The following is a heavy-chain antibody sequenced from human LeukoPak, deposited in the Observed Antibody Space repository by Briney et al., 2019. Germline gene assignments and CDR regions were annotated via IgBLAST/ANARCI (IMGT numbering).Heavy chain of an antibody. V-gene: IGHV4-59*01. D-gene: IGHD2-8*02. Sequence: SETLSLTCTVSAGSIRSYYWSWIRQPPGKGLEWIGYIYYSGSTNYNPSLKSRVTISVDTSKNQFSLKLSSVTAADTAVYYCATNTAGAFDIWGQGTMVTVSS. CDR3: ATNTAGAFDI. CDR2: IYYSGST. J-gene: IGHJ3*02. CDR1: AGSIRSYY.